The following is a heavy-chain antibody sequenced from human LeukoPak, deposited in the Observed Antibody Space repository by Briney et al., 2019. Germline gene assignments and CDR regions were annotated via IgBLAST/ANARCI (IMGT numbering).Heavy chain of an antibody. V-gene: IGHV4-4*02. CDR2: IYHSGST. CDR1: GGSISSSNW. CDR3: ARDASGSYSDAFDI. D-gene: IGHD1-26*01. J-gene: IGHJ3*02. Sequence: PSETLSLTCAVSGGSISSSNWWSWVRQPPGKGLEWIGEIYHSGSTNYNPSLKSRVTISVDKSKNQFSLKLSSVTAADTAVYYCARDASGSYSDAFDIWGQGTMVTVSS.